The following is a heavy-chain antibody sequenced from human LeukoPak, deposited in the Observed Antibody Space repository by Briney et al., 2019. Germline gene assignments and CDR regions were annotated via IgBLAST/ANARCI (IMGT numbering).Heavy chain of an antibody. CDR3: ARTGYCSSTSCYDYYYYYMDV. J-gene: IGHJ6*03. V-gene: IGHV1-69*05. CDR1: GGTFSSYA. Sequence: SVKVSCKASGGTFSSYAISWVRQAPGQGLELMGGIIPIFGTANYAQKFQGRVTITTDESTSTAYMELSSPRSEDTAVYYCARTGYCSSTSCYDYYYYYMDVWGKGTTVTVSS. D-gene: IGHD2-2*01. CDR2: IIPIFGTA.